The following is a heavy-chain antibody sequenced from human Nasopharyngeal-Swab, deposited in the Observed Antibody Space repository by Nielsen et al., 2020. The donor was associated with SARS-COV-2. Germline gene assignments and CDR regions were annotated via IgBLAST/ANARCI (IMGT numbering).Heavy chain of an antibody. Sequence: SETLSLTCRVSGGSISGYFLSWIRQPAGEGLEWIGRVYNSGSTNYNPYLKSRVTISIDVSKNQFSLELRSVTAADTAFYYCAISGTTKYGLDVWGQGTTVIVSS. D-gene: IGHD1-20*01. CDR3: AISGTTKYGLDV. J-gene: IGHJ6*01. CDR2: VYNSGST. V-gene: IGHV4-4*07. CDR1: GGSISGYF.